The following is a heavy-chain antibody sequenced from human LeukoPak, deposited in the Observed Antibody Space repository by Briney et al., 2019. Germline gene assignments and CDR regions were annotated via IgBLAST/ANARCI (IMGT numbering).Heavy chain of an antibody. CDR2: IYSGGST. J-gene: IGHJ3*02. CDR1: GFTVSSNY. V-gene: IGHV3-53*01. D-gene: IGHD1-26*01. Sequence: GGSLRLSCAASGFTVSSNYVSWVRHAPGKGLEWVSIIYSGGSTFYADSVKGRFTISRDNSKNTLYLQMNSLRAEDTAVYYCARGGSYLSAFDIWGQGTMVTVSS. CDR3: ARGGSYLSAFDI.